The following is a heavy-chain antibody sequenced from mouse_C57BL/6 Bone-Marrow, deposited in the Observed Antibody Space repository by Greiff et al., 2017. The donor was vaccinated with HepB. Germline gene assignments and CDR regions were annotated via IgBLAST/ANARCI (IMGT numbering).Heavy chain of an antibody. CDR1: GFNIKNTY. D-gene: IGHD1-1*01. CDR2: IDPANGNT. V-gene: IGHV14-3*01. CDR3: ARPIYYYGSSYVYYAMDY. J-gene: IGHJ4*01. Sequence: EVQLQQSVAELVRPGASVKLSCTASGFNIKNTYMHWVKQRPEQGLEWIGRIDPANGNTKYAPKFQGKATITADTSSNTAYLQLSSLTSEDTAIYYCARPIYYYGSSYVYYAMDYWGQGTSVTVSS.